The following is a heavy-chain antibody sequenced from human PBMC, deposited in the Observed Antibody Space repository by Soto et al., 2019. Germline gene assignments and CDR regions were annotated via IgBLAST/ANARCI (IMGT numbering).Heavy chain of an antibody. Sequence: QVNLVQSGPEVKKPGASVRVSCRASGYSFTDYGVSWVRQAPGQGLEWMGWISAYSGNTHYAQKFQDRVTMTTDASTTTAYMELRSLTSDDTAVYYCARAATTVGVGTKIDFWGQGALVTVSS. CDR1: GYSFTDYG. CDR3: ARAATTVGVGTKIDF. D-gene: IGHD3-16*01. V-gene: IGHV1-18*04. J-gene: IGHJ4*02. CDR2: ISAYSGNT.